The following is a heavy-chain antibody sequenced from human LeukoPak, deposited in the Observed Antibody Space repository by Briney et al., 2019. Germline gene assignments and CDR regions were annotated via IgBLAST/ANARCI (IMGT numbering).Heavy chain of an antibody. CDR1: GFTFSSYA. V-gene: IGHV3-53*01. Sequence: GGSLRLSCAASGFTFSSYAMSWVRQAPGKGLEWVSVIYSGGSTYYADSVKGRFTISRDSSKNTLYLQMNSLRAEDTAMYYCARALLLTYYFDYWGQGTLVTVSS. CDR2: IYSGGST. CDR3: ARALLLTYYFDY. D-gene: IGHD2-15*01. J-gene: IGHJ4*02.